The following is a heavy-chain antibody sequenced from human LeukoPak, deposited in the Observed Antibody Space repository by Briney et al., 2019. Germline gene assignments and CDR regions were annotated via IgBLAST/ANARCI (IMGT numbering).Heavy chain of an antibody. CDR3: AKGRNSGSYFGIDP. CDR2: IGGSGVNT. D-gene: IGHD3-10*01. CDR1: GFTFSDYA. J-gene: IGHJ5*02. V-gene: IGHV3-23*01. Sequence: GGSLRLSCAASGFTFSDYAMSWVRQAPGKGLEWVSGIGGSGVNTDYATSVKGRFTISRDNTKSTLHLLMNSLRVEDTATYYCAKGRNSGSYFGIDPWGQGTPVSVSS.